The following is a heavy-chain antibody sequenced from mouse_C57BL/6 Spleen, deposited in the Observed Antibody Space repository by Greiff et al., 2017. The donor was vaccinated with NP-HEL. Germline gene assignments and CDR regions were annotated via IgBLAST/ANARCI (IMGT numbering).Heavy chain of an antibody. V-gene: IGHV1-52*01. CDR1: GYTFTSYW. CDR2: IDPSDSET. D-gene: IGHD1-1*01. CDR3: ARNYGYYYGSSYGGYFDV. Sequence: QVQLQQPGAELVRPGSSVKLSCKASGYTFTSYWMHWVKQRPIQGLEWIGNIDPSDSETHYNQKFKGKATLTVDKSSSTAYMQLSSLTSEDSAVYYGARNYGYYYGSSYGGYFDVWGTGTTVTVSS. J-gene: IGHJ1*03.